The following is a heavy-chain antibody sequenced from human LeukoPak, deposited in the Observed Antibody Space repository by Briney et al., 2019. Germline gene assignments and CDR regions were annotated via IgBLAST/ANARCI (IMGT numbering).Heavy chain of an antibody. CDR2: IYYSGST. J-gene: IGHJ4*02. D-gene: IGHD6-13*01. CDR1: GGSISSGGYY. Sequence: SQTLSLTCTVSGGSISSGGYYWSWIRQHPGTGLEWIGYIYYSGSTYYNPSLKSRVTISVDTSKNQFSLKLSSVTAADTAVYYCARGYSSSWANYWGQGTLVTVSS. CDR3: ARGYSSSWANY. V-gene: IGHV4-31*03.